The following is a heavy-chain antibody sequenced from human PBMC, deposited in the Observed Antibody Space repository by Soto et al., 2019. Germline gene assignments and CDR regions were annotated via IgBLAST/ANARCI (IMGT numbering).Heavy chain of an antibody. V-gene: IGHV3-7*03. Sequence: EVQLVESGGGLVQPGGSLRLSCPASGLTFSHFWMTGVRQARGRGRGWVANIKLDGSGKYIADSVKARFTFSRDNAKNTLYLQMDSLRVEDTAVYYCARCRSYGMEGVERAVDIWGQGTKVTVSS. CDR2: IKLDGSGK. CDR1: GLTFSHFW. CDR3: ARCRSYGMEGVERAVDI. J-gene: IGHJ3*02. D-gene: IGHD1-26*01.